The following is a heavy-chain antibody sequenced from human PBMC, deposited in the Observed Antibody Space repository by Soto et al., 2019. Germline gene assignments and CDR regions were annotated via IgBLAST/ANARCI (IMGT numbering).Heavy chain of an antibody. J-gene: IGHJ4*02. CDR2: ISGSGGST. CDR1: GGTFSSYA. V-gene: IGHV3-23*04. Sequence: VQLVQSGAEVKKPGSSVKVSCKASGGTFSSYAISWVRQAPGKGLEWVSAISGSGGSTYYADSVKGRFTISRDNSKNTLYLQMNSLRAEDTAVYYCPLLVITLSPPLDYWGQGTLVTVSS. CDR3: PLLVITLSPPLDY. D-gene: IGHD2-21*01.